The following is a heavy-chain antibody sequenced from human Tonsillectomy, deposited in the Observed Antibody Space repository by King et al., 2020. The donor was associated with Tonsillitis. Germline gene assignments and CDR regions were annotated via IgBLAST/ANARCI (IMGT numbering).Heavy chain of an antibody. V-gene: IGHV4-34*01. CDR1: GGSFSGYY. D-gene: IGHD2-2*02. CDR3: ARGELYCSSTSCYTVDFDY. Sequence: VQLQQWGAGLLKPSETLSLTCAVYGGSFSGYYWSWIRQPPGKGLEWIGEINHSGSTNYNPSLKSRVTISVDTSKNQFSLKRSSVTAADTAVYYCARGELYCSSTSCYTVDFDYWGQGTLVTVSS. CDR2: INHSGST. J-gene: IGHJ4*02.